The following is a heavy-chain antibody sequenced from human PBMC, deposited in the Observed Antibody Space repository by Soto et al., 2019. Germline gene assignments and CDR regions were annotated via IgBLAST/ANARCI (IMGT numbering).Heavy chain of an antibody. Sequence: GASVKVSCKASGGTFSSYAISWVRQAPGQGLEWMGGIIPIFGTANYAQKFQGRVTITADESTSTAYMELSSLRSEDTAVYYCARVAPHYYDKFVWFDPWGQGTLVTVSS. D-gene: IGHD3-22*01. V-gene: IGHV1-69*13. CDR2: IIPIFGTA. CDR1: GGTFSSYA. J-gene: IGHJ5*02. CDR3: ARVAPHYYDKFVWFDP.